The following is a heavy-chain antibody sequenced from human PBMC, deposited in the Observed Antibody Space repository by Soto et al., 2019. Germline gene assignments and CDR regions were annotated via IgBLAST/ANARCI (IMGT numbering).Heavy chain of an antibody. Sequence: SETLSLTCTVSGGSISSYYWSWIRQPPGKGLEWIGYIYYSGSTNYNPSLKSRVTISVDTSKNQFSLKLSSVTAADTAVYYCARSNVVVTAVDYWGQGTLVTGS. CDR1: GGSISSYY. V-gene: IGHV4-59*01. CDR2: IYYSGST. D-gene: IGHD2-21*02. CDR3: ARSNVVVTAVDY. J-gene: IGHJ4*02.